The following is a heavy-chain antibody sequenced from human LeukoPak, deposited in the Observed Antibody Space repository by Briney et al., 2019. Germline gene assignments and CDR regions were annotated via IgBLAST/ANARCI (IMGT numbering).Heavy chain of an antibody. D-gene: IGHD3-22*01. J-gene: IGHJ3*02. Sequence: GGSLRLSCAASGFTFSSYEMNWVRQAPGKGLEWVSYISSSGSTIYYADSVKGRFTISRDNSKNTLYLQMNSLRAEDTAVYYCAKDGYDSSGYYIHDAFDIWGQGTMVTVSS. CDR2: ISSSGSTI. CDR3: AKDGYDSSGYYIHDAFDI. V-gene: IGHV3-48*03. CDR1: GFTFSSYE.